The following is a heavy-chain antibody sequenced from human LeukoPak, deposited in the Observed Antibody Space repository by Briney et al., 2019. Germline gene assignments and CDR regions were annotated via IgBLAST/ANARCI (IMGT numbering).Heavy chain of an antibody. CDR3: AREYRQALGYCSSTSCHRGYYYYMDV. Sequence: PGGSLRLSCAASGFTFSSYGMHWVRQVPGKGLEWVAVIWYDGSNKYYADSVKGRFAISRDNSKNTLYLQMNSLRAEDTAVYYCAREYRQALGYCSSTSCHRGYYYYMDVWGKGTTVTVSS. CDR1: GFTFSSYG. J-gene: IGHJ6*03. V-gene: IGHV3-30*19. D-gene: IGHD2-2*01. CDR2: IWYDGSNK.